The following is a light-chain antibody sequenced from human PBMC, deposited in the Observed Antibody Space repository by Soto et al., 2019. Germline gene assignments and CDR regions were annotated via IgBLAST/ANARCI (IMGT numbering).Light chain of an antibody. CDR2: DAS. J-gene: IGKJ1*01. Sequence: DRVTITCRASQSISSWLAWYQQKPGKAPKLLIYDASSLESGVPSRFSGSGSGTEFTLTISSLQPDDFATYYCQQYNRTFGQGTKVEIK. CDR1: QSISSW. CDR3: QQYNRT. V-gene: IGKV1-5*01.